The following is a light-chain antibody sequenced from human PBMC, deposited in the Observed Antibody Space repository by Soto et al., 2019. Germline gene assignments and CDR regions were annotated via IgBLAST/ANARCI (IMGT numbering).Light chain of an antibody. CDR2: STN. CDR3: AAWEDSLNGGV. Sequence: QAVLPRPPSASGPPGQRVTISCSCSSSNIGSNTVNWYQQLPGTAPKLLIYSTNQRPSADPDRFSGSKSGTSASLAISGLQSEDEADYYCAAWEDSLNGGVVGGGTKLTVL. J-gene: IGLJ3*02. CDR1: SSNIGSNT. V-gene: IGLV1-44*01.